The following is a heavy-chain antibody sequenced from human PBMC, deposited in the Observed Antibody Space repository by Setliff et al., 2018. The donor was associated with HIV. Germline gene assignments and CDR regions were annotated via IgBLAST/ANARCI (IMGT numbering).Heavy chain of an antibody. V-gene: IGHV3-7*01. CDR3: ARDLRYPGVS. CDR2: INPDGSHK. CDR1: GFTFTAFR. D-gene: IGHD1-20*01. J-gene: IGHJ5*02. Sequence: GGSLRLSCAASGFTFTAFRMSWVRQAPGKGLEWVANINPDGSHKDYVDSLRGRFTVSRDNAKNSVYLQMNSLRAEDTAVYYCARDLRYPGVSWGQGTLVTVSS.